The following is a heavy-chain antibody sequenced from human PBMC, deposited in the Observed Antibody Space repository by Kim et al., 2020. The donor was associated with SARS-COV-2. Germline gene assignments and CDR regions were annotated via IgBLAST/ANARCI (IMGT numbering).Heavy chain of an antibody. CDR2: IYSGGST. Sequence: GGSLRLSCAASGFTVSSNYMSWVRQAPGKGLEWVSVIYSGGSTYYADSVKGRFTISRDNSKNTLYLQTNSLRAEDTAVYYCVTMLTGYYTPHFDYWGQGTLVTVSS. V-gene: IGHV3-66*02. J-gene: IGHJ4*02. CDR3: VTMLTGYYTPHFDY. D-gene: IGHD3-9*01. CDR1: GFTVSSNY.